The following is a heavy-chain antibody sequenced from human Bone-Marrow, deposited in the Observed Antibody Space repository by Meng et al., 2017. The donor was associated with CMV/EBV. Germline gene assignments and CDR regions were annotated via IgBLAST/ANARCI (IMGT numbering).Heavy chain of an antibody. CDR1: GFTFSDYY. V-gene: IGHV3-11*04. D-gene: IGHD6-19*01. CDR3: ARSHVAGYSSAA. Sequence: GESLKISCAASGFTFSDYYMSWIRQAPGKGLEWVSHISSSGSTIYYADSVKGRFTISRDNAKNTLYLQMNSLRAEDTAVYYCARSHVAGYSSAAWGQGTLVTVSS. J-gene: IGHJ5*02. CDR2: ISSSGSTI.